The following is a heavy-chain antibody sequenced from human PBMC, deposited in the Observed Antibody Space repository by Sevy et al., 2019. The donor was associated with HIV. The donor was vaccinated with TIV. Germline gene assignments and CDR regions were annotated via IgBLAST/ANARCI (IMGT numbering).Heavy chain of an antibody. J-gene: IGHJ6*03. CDR2: IRSKAYGGTT. CDR3: TRGSVTTNYYYMDV. D-gene: IGHD4-17*01. V-gene: IGHV3-49*03. Sequence: GGSLRLSCTASGFTFGDYAMSGFRQAPGKGLGWVGFIRSKAYGGTTEYAASVKGRFTISRDDSKSIAYLQMNSLKTEDTAVYYCTRGSVTTNYYYMDVWGKGTTVTVSS. CDR1: GFTFGDYA.